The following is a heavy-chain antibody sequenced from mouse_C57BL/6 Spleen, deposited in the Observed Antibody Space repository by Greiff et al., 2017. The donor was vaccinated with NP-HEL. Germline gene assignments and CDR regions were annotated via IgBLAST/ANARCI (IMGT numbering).Heavy chain of an antibody. CDR1: GFTFSSYA. Sequence: EVQLVESGGGLVKPGGSLKLSCAASGFTFSSYAMSWVRQTPEKRLEWVATISDGGSYTYYPDNVKGRFTISRDNAKNNLYLQMSHLKSEDTAMYYCARDRGKRYFDVWGTGTTVTVSS. J-gene: IGHJ1*03. CDR3: ARDRGKRYFDV. V-gene: IGHV5-4*01. D-gene: IGHD2-1*01. CDR2: ISDGGSYT.